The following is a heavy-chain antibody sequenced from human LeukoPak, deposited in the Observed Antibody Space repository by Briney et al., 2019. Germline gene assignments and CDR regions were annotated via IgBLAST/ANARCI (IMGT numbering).Heavy chain of an antibody. CDR2: IYHSGST. V-gene: IGHV4-38-2*02. Sequence: TSETLSLTCTVSGYSISSGYYWGWIRQPPGKGLEWIGSIYHSGSTYYNPSLKSRVTISVDTSKNQFSLKLSSVTAADTAVYYCARGGYSYGYDYFDYWGQGTLVTVSS. CDR1: GYSISSGYY. D-gene: IGHD5-18*01. J-gene: IGHJ4*02. CDR3: ARGGYSYGYDYFDY.